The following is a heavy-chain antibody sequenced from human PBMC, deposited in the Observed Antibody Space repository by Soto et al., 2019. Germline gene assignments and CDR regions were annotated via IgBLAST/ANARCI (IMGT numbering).Heavy chain of an antibody. CDR1: GGTFSSYA. CDR3: ARARTIFGVALDY. CDR2: IIPIFGTA. J-gene: IGHJ4*02. V-gene: IGHV1-69*06. D-gene: IGHD3-3*01. Sequence: ASVKVSCKASGGTFSSYAISWVRQAPGQGLEWMGGIIPIFGTANYAQKFQGRVTVTADKSTSTAYMELSSLRSEDTAVYYCARARTIFGVALDYWGQGTLVTVSS.